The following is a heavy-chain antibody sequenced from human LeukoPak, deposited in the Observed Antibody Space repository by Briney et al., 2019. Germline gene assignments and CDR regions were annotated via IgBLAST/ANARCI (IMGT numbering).Heavy chain of an antibody. D-gene: IGHD4-17*01. CDR2: LSYDGSNN. Sequence: GGSLRLSCAASGFTFSSFGMHCVRQAPGKGLEWVAVLSYDGSNNYYADSVKGRFTISRDNSKNTLYLQMNSLRAEDTAVYYCAKDASTVTLHADYWGQGTLVTVSS. CDR1: GFTFSSFG. V-gene: IGHV3-30*18. CDR3: AKDASTVTLHADY. J-gene: IGHJ4*02.